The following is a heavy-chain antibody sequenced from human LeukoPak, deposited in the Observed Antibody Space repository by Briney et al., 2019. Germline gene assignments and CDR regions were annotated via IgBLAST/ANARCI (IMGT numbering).Heavy chain of an antibody. J-gene: IGHJ3*02. V-gene: IGHV1-18*01. CDR2: ISAYNGNT. CDR1: GNTVTSDG. Sequence: CKAAGNTVTSDGSSWVRQAPGQGLEWMGWISAYNGNTNYAQKLQGRVTMTTDTSTSTAYMELRSLRSDDTAVYYCARDAFDIWGQGTMVTVSS. CDR3: ARDAFDI.